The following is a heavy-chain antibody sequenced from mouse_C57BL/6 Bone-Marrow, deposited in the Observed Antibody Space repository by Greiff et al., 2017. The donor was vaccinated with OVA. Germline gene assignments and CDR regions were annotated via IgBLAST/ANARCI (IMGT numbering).Heavy chain of an antibody. Sequence: VQLQQSGPELVKPGASVKLSCKASGYSFTGYYMNWVKQSPEKSLEWIGEINPSTGGTTYNQKFKAKATLTVDKSSSTAYMQLKSLTSEDSAVYYCARGGFAYWGQGTLVTVSA. V-gene: IGHV1-42*01. CDR2: INPSTGGT. CDR1: GYSFTGYY. CDR3: ARGGFAY. J-gene: IGHJ3*01.